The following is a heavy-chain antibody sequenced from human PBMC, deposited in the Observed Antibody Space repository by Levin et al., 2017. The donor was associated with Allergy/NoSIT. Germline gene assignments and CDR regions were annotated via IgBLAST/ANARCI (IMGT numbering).Heavy chain of an antibody. D-gene: IGHD1-1*01. CDR3: ARLTTGRNGGFDV. J-gene: IGHJ3*01. V-gene: IGHV3-11*03. CDR1: GFTFSDYN. CDR2: ISRSGSHT. Sequence: GGSLRLSCAVSGFTFSDYNMTWIRQAPGKGLEWVSYISRSGSHTDYADSVKGRFTISRDNAKNSLSLQVNSLRVDATAIYYCARLTTGRNGGFDVWGQGTLVTVSS.